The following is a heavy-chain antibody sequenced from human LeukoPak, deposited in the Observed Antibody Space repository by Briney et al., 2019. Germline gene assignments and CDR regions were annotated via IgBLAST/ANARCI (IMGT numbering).Heavy chain of an antibody. Sequence: PSETLSLTCTVSGGSISSHYWSWIRQPPGKGLEWIGYIYYSGSTNYNPSLKSRVTISVDTSKNQFSLKLSSVTAADTAVYYCAREGGYYYADYWGQGTLVTVSS. CDR1: GGSISSHY. D-gene: IGHD3-22*01. CDR3: AREGGYYYADY. V-gene: IGHV4-59*11. CDR2: IYYSGST. J-gene: IGHJ4*02.